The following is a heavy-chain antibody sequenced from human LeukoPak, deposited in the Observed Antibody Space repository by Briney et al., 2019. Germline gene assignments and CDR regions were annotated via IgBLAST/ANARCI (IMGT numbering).Heavy chain of an antibody. J-gene: IGHJ4*02. D-gene: IGHD1-26*01. V-gene: IGHV3-53*01. Sequence: GGSLRLSCAASDFTVSSNYMSWVRQAPGKGLEWVSVIYSGGTTYYADSVKGRFTISRDNSKNTLYLQMNSLRAEDTAVYYCARDLSGTYLFDYWGQGTLVTVSS. CDR1: DFTVSSNY. CDR3: ARDLSGTYLFDY. CDR2: IYSGGTT.